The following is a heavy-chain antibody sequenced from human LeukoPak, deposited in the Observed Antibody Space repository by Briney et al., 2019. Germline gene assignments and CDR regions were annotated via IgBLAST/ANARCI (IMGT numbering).Heavy chain of an antibody. CDR3: ARPAAGTSDAFDI. Sequence: SVKVSCKASGGTFSSYAISWVRQAPGQGLEWTGGIIPIFGTANYAQKFQGRVTITADESTSTAYMELSSLRSEDTAVYYCARPAAGTSDAFDIWGQGTMVTVSS. CDR2: IIPIFGTA. CDR1: GGTFSSYA. J-gene: IGHJ3*02. V-gene: IGHV1-69*13. D-gene: IGHD6-13*01.